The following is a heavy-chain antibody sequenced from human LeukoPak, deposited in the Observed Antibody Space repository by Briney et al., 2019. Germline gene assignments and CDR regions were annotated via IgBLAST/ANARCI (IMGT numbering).Heavy chain of an antibody. D-gene: IGHD6-6*01. V-gene: IGHV1-24*01. J-gene: IGHJ6*02. CDR1: GYTLTELS. CDR2: FDPEDGET. Sequence: GASVKVSCKVSGYTLTELSMHWVRQAPGKGLEWMGGFDPEDGETIYAQKFQGRVTMTEDTSTDTAYMELSSLRSDDTAVYYCASSSPTYYYYGMDVWGQGTTVTVSS. CDR3: ASSSPTYYYYGMDV.